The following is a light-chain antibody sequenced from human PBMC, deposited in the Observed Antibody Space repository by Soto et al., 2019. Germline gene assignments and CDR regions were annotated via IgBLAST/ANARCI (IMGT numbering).Light chain of an antibody. J-gene: IGKJ4*01. Sequence: EVLMTQSPRTLSVSPGERATLSCRASQSVSSNLAWYQQKPGQAPRLLIYGASTRATGIPARFSGSGSGTEFTLTISSLQSEDFAVYYCQQYNTWPPLTFGGGTKVEIK. CDR2: GAS. V-gene: IGKV3-15*01. CDR1: QSVSSN. CDR3: QQYNTWPPLT.